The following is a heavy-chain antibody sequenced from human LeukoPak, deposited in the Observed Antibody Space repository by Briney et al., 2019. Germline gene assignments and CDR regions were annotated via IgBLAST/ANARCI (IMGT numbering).Heavy chain of an antibody. J-gene: IGHJ5*02. V-gene: IGHV4-34*01. Sequence: SETLSLTCAVYGGSFSGYYWSWIRQPPGKGLEWIGKINHSGSTNYNPSLKRRVTISVDTSKNQFSLKLSSVTAADTAVDYCARAAAGANRRGIWFDPWGQGTLVTVSS. CDR2: INHSGST. CDR3: ARAAAGANRRGIWFDP. CDR1: GGSFSGYY. D-gene: IGHD1-26*01.